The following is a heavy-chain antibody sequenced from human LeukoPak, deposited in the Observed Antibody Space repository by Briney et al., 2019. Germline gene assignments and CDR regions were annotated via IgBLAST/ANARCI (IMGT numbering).Heavy chain of an antibody. Sequence: SVKVSCKASGGTFSSYAISWVRQAPGQGLEWMGRIIPILGIANYAQKFQGRVTITADKSTSTAYMELSSLRSEDTAVYYCAREDCGYDLKDEYYFDYWGQGTLVTVSS. D-gene: IGHD5-12*01. J-gene: IGHJ4*02. V-gene: IGHV1-69*04. CDR1: GGTFSSYA. CDR3: AREDCGYDLKDEYYFDY. CDR2: IIPILGIA.